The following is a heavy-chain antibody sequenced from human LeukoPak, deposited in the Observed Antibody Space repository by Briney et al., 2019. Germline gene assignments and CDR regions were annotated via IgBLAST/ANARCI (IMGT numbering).Heavy chain of an antibody. CDR2: IIPIFGTA. CDR1: GGTFSSYA. CDR3: AREYYGSGSLPYDY. V-gene: IGHV1-69*13. J-gene: IGHJ4*02. Sequence: GASVKVSCKASGGTFSSYAISWVRQAPGQGLEWKGGIIPIFGTANYAQKFQGRVTITADESTSTAYMELSSLRSEDTAVYYCAREYYGSGSLPYDYWGQGTLVTVSS. D-gene: IGHD3-10*01.